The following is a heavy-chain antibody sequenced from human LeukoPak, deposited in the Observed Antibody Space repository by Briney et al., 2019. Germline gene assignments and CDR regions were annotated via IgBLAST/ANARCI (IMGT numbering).Heavy chain of an antibody. D-gene: IGHD3-10*01. CDR1: GGSISGHY. CDR3: ARGGYYGLDY. V-gene: IGHV4-59*11. CDR2: IYNSDSGST. Sequence: SETLSLTCIVSGGSISGHYWSWIRQHPGMGLEWIGYIYNSDSGSTNYNPSLKSRVTISVDTSKNQFSLKLSSVTAADTAVYYCARGGYYGLDYWGQGTLVTVSS. J-gene: IGHJ4*02.